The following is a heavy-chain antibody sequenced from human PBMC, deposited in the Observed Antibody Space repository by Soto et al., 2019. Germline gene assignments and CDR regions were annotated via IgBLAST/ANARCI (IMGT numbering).Heavy chain of an antibody. CDR3: GSSASPDAY. CDR2: INSGSTSV. Sequence: EVQLVESGGGLVQPGGSLRLSCVASGFIFSSYSMNWVRQAPGKGLEWISYINSGSTSVFYADSVKGRFTISRDNAKNSLYLQMNSLRAEYTAVYYCGSSASPDAYWGQGTLVTVSS. V-gene: IGHV3-48*01. CDR1: GFIFSSYS. D-gene: IGHD3-22*01. J-gene: IGHJ4*02.